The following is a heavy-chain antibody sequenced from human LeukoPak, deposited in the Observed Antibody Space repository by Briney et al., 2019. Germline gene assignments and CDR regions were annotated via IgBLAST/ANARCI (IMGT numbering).Heavy chain of an antibody. Sequence: PSETLSLTCTVFGGSIRSYYWSWIRQPPGKGLEWIGHISYSGTTNYNPSLNSRVAISIDTSRNQFSLNLNSVTASDTAVYYCARGYRPPSSGYDYWGQGTPVTVSS. CDR1: GGSIRSYY. V-gene: IGHV4-59*08. D-gene: IGHD6-19*01. CDR3: ARGYRPPSSGYDY. J-gene: IGHJ4*02. CDR2: ISYSGTT.